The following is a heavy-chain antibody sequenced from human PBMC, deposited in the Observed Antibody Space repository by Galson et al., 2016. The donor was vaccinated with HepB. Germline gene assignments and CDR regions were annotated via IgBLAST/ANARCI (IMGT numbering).Heavy chain of an antibody. CDR2: IYKSGST. D-gene: IGHD2-21*02. Sequence: SETLSLTCNVSGGSISSSFWSWIRQSPGKGLEWIGYIYKSGSTNYSPSLKRRVTISVDTSKNQFSLKLRSVTAADTAFYYCARGVTGTPYFDFWGQGALVTVSS. CDR1: GGSISSSF. J-gene: IGHJ4*02. V-gene: IGHV4-59*01. CDR3: ARGVTGTPYFDF.